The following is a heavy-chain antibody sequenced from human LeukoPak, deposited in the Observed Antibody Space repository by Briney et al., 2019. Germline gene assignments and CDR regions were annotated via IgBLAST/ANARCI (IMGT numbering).Heavy chain of an antibody. CDR3: ARGGGLDV. CDR1: GFTFNAFG. D-gene: IGHD3-16*01. J-gene: IGHJ6*02. V-gene: IGHV3-7*03. CDR2: INHNGNVN. Sequence: GGSLRLSCAASGFTFNAFGMNWARQAPGKGLEWVASINHNGNVNYYVDSVKGRFTISRDNAKNSLYLQMSNLRAEDTAVYFCARGGGLDVWGQGATVTVSS.